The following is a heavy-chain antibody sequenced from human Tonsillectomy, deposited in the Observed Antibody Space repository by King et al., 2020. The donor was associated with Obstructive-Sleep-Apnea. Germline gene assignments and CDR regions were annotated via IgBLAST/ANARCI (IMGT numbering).Heavy chain of an antibody. Sequence: VQLVESGGGLVQPGGSLRLSCAASGFTFSNYAMNWVRQAPGKRLEWVSIITCSGGTAYYADSVKSRFTISRDNSKNTLYLEMNNLRAEDTAIYYCAKDQYDFWSGYSSSAFNIWGQGTMVSVSS. J-gene: IGHJ3*02. D-gene: IGHD3-3*01. V-gene: IGHV3-23*04. CDR1: GFTFSNYA. CDR2: ITCSGGTA. CDR3: AKDQYDFWSGYSSSAFNI.